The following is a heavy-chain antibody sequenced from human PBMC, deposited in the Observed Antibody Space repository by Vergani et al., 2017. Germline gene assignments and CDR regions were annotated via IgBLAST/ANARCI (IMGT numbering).Heavy chain of an antibody. D-gene: IGHD2-15*01. CDR2: INPNSGGT. CDR3: ARDGDIVVGVAAKYSEGMDV. J-gene: IGHJ6*02. Sequence: QVQLVQSGAEVKKPGASVKVSCKASGYTFTGYYMHWVRQAPGQGLEWMGWINPNSGGTNYAQKFQGRVTMTRDTSISTAYMELSRLRSDDTAVYYCARDGDIVVGVAAKYSEGMDVWGQGTTVTVSS. V-gene: IGHV1-2*02. CDR1: GYTFTGYY.